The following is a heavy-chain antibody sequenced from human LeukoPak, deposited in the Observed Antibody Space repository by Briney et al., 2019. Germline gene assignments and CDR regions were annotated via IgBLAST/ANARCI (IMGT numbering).Heavy chain of an antibody. D-gene: IGHD5/OR15-5a*01. CDR2: IYYSGST. CDR1: GGSISSYY. CDR3: ARAVYVDFDY. J-gene: IGHJ4*02. V-gene: IGHV4-59*01. Sequence: PSETLSLTCTVSGGSISSYYWSSLRQPPGKGLEWIGYIYYSGSTNYNPSLKSRVTISVDTSKNQFSLKLSSVTAADTAVYYCARAVYVDFDYWGQGTLVTVSS.